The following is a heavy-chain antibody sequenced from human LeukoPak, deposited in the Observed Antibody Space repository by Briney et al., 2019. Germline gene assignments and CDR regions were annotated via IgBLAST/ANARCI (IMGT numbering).Heavy chain of an antibody. CDR1: GSTFSSYA. CDR3: AKDPSSGYYPTSWYFDY. Sequence: GGSLRLSCAASGSTFSSYAMSWVHQAPGKGLEWVSAISGSGGSTYYADSVKGRFTISRDNSKNTLYLQMNSLRAEDTAVYYCAKDPSSGYYPTSWYFDYWGQGTLVTVSS. J-gene: IGHJ4*02. V-gene: IGHV3-23*01. CDR2: ISGSGGST. D-gene: IGHD3-22*01.